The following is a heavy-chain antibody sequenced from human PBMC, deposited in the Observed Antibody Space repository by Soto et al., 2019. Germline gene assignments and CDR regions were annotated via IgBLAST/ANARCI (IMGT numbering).Heavy chain of an antibody. V-gene: IGHV3-48*01. J-gene: IGHJ6*02. CDR3: ANQKIRFSVAGTLYGLGV. CDR2: ISSTSGTI. CDR1: GFVFSTYS. Sequence: EGQLVESGGNLVRPGGSLRLSCEASGFVFSTYSMNWVRQAPGKGLEWISYISSTSGTIYYADSVKGRFTIFRDNAKNSLFPQMNGLRADDTAVYYCANQKIRFSVAGTLYGLGVWGQGTTVTVSS. D-gene: IGHD6-19*01.